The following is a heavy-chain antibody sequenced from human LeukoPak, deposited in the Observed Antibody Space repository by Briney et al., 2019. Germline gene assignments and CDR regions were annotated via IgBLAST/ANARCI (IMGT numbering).Heavy chain of an antibody. CDR1: GFTFRNYA. J-gene: IGHJ4*02. Sequence: GGSLSLSCAASGFTFRNYAMSWVRQAPGKGLEWVSVIDSGGGTYYAKSVKGGFTTSRDNSKNTLYLQFSCLSVEDTAVYDCAKGPQGDWGQGALVTVSS. V-gene: IGHV3-23*01. CDR2: IDSGGGT. D-gene: IGHD3-16*01. CDR3: AKGPQGD.